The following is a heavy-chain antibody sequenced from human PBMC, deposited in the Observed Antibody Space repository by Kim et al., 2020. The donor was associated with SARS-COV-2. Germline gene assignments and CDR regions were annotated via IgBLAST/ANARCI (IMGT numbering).Heavy chain of an antibody. V-gene: IGHV3-30*09. Sequence: GGSLRLSCAASGFIFSNYTMHWVRQAPGKGLEWVALISYDGINKYYADSVKGRFAISRDNSKNTLFLQMNSLRAEDTAVYYCARGDAAPIREGYCGGDCYPIDYWGQGALVSVSS. D-gene: IGHD2-21*01. CDR2: ISYDGINK. J-gene: IGHJ4*02. CDR3: ARGDAAPIREGYCGGDCYPIDY. CDR1: GFIFSNYT.